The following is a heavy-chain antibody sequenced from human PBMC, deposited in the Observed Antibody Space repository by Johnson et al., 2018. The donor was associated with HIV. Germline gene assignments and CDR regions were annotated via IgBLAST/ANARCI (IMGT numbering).Heavy chain of an antibody. V-gene: IGHV3-20*04. J-gene: IGHJ3*02. CDR1: GFTVSSNY. CDR2: ISWNGGRT. Sequence: VQLVESGGGLVQPGGSLRLSCAASGFTVSSNYMSWVRQAPGKGLEWVSGISWNGGRTGYADSVKGRFTISRDNAKNSLYLQMNSLRAEDTALYYCARVEGADAFDIWGQGTMVTVSS. CDR3: ARVEGADAFDI.